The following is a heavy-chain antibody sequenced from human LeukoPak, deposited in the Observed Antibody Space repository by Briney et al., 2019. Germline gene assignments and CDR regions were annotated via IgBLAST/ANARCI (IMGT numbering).Heavy chain of an antibody. D-gene: IGHD2-15*01. CDR1: GFTFSGSA. CDR3: TSGVPVVVVAATREIYYYYGMDV. Sequence: PGGSLRLSCAASGFTFSGSAMHWVRQASGKGLEWVGRIRSKANSYATAYAASVKGRFTISRDDSKNTAYLQMNSLKTEDTAVYYCTSGVPVVVVAATREIYYYYGMDVWGQGTTVTVSS. CDR2: IRSKANSYAT. J-gene: IGHJ6*02. V-gene: IGHV3-73*01.